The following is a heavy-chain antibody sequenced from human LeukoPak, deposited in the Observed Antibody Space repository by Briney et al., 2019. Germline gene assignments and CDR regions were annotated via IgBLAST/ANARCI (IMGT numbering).Heavy chain of an antibody. CDR1: GGTFSSYA. J-gene: IGHJ4*02. Sequence: SVKVSCKASGGTFSSYAISWVRQAPGQGLEWMGRIIPILGTANYAQKFQGRVTITADKSTSTAYMELSSLRSEDTAVYYCARDNRLGIAVAGTGYYFDYWGQGTLVTVSS. V-gene: IGHV1-69*04. CDR2: IIPILGTA. CDR3: ARDNRLGIAVAGTGYYFDY. D-gene: IGHD6-19*01.